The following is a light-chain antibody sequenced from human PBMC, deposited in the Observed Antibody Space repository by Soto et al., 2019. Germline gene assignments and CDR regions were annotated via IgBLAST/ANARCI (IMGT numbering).Light chain of an antibody. CDR1: QRIANF. CDR2: AAS. Sequence: SQLTKSPSSLSSSVGDRVTISCRASQRIANFLAWYQQKPGKAPKLLSYAASTLQSGVPSRFSGSGSGTAFTLTIRSPQPGDFATCYRQQLSSSPIPFGPGTKVDIK. J-gene: IGKJ3*01. CDR3: QQLSSSPIP. V-gene: IGKV1-9*01.